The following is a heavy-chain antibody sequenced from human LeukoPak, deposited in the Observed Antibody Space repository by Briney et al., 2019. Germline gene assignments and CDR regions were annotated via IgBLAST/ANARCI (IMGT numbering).Heavy chain of an antibody. V-gene: IGHV3-66*01. CDR1: GFTVSSNY. CDR2: IYSGGST. CDR3: ARDRSSGWYLEY. Sequence: GGSLRLSCAASGFTVSSNYMTWVRQAPGKGLEWVSVIYSGGSTYYADSVKGRFTISRDNSKNTLYLQMNGLRAEDTALYYCARDRSSGWYLEYWGQGTLVTVSS. J-gene: IGHJ4*02. D-gene: IGHD6-19*01.